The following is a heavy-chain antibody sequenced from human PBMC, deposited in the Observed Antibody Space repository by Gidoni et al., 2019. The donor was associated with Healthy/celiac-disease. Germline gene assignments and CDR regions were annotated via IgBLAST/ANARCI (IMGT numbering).Heavy chain of an antibody. CDR3: AKWDYDYVWGSYRYTEAFDY. Sequence: EVQLLESGGGLVQPGGSLGLSWAASGFPFSSYAMSWVRQAPGKGLEWVSAISGSGGSTYYADSVKGRFTISRDNSKNTLYLQMNSLRAEDTAVYYCAKWDYDYVWGSYRYTEAFDYWGQGTLVTVSS. D-gene: IGHD3-16*02. V-gene: IGHV3-23*01. CDR2: ISGSGGST. J-gene: IGHJ4*02. CDR1: GFPFSSYA.